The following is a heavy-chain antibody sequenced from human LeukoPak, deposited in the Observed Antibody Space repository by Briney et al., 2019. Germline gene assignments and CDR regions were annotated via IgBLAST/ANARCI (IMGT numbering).Heavy chain of an antibody. CDR2: INPNSGGT. V-gene: IGHV1-2*02. CDR1: GYTFTGYY. D-gene: IGHD4-17*01. Sequence: ASVKVSCKASGYTFTGYYMHWVRQAPGQGLEWMGWINPNSGGTNYAQKFQGRVTMTRDTSISTAYMELSRLRSDDTAVYYCAGVERGHFYGDHPPGYWGQGTLVTVSS. J-gene: IGHJ4*02. CDR3: AGVERGHFYGDHPPGY.